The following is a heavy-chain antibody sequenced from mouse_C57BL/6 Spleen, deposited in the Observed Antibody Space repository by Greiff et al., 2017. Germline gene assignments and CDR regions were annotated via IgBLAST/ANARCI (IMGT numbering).Heavy chain of an antibody. CDR1: GYTFTSYT. CDR3: ARWQIYGYDQEFAY. CDR2: INPSSGYT. J-gene: IGHJ3*01. Sequence: QVQLQQSGAELARPGASVKMSCKASGYTFTSYTMHWVKQRPGQGLEWIGYINPSSGYTKYNQKFKDKATLTADKSSSTAYMQLSSLTSEDSAVYYCARWQIYGYDQEFAYWGQGTLVTVSA. D-gene: IGHD2-2*01. V-gene: IGHV1-4*01.